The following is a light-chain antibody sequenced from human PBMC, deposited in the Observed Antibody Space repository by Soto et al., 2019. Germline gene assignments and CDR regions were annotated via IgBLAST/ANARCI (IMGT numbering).Light chain of an antibody. Sequence: EIVLTQSPGTLSLSPGERATLPCRASQSVSSSYLAWYQQKPGQAPRLLIYGASSRATGIPDRFSGSGSGTDFTLTISRLEPEDFAVYYCQQYAGTFGQGTKVEIK. CDR3: QQYAGT. J-gene: IGKJ1*01. V-gene: IGKV3-20*01. CDR1: QSVSSSY. CDR2: GAS.